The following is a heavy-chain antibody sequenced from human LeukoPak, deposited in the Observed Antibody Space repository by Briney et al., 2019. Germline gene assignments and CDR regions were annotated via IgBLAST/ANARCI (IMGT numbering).Heavy chain of an antibody. CDR2: ISSSGATK. CDR1: GFTFSNYG. CDR3: AREDSGWYVSDY. Sequence: PGGSLRLSCAASGFTFSNYGMSWVRQAPGKGLEWVSYISSSGATKYYADSVKGRFTISRDNAKNSLYLQMNSLRAEDTAVYYCAREDSGWYVSDYWGQGTLVTVSS. D-gene: IGHD6-19*01. J-gene: IGHJ4*02. V-gene: IGHV3-48*04.